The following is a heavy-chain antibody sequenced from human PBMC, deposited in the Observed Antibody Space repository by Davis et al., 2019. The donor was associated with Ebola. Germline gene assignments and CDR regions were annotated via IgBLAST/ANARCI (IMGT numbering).Heavy chain of an antibody. CDR2: INHDSTAI. V-gene: IGHV3-48*02. D-gene: IGHD6-13*01. J-gene: IGHJ4*02. CDR1: GFNFRTYS. Sequence: GESLKISCAASGFNFRTYSMNWVRQAPGKGLEWISHINHDSTAIYYADSVRGRFTISRDNAENSLYLQMNSLRDEDTALYYCARDFRYSSDYWGQGTLVTVSS. CDR3: ARDFRYSSDY.